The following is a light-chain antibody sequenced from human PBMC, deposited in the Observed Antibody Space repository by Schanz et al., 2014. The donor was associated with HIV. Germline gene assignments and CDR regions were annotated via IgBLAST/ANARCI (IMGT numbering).Light chain of an antibody. CDR1: SSDFGVYNY. CDR2: DVT. V-gene: IGLV2-14*03. CDR3: SSYTTGSTVV. Sequence: SVLTQPASVSGSPGQSITISCTGTSSDFGVYNYVSWYQQHPGKAPKLILFDVTNRPSGISNRFSGSKSGNTASLTISGLQAEDEAEYFCSSYTTGSTVVFGGGTQLTVL. J-gene: IGLJ2*01.